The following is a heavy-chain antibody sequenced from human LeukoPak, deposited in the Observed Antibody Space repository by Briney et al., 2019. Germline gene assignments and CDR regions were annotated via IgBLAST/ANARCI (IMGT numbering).Heavy chain of an antibody. CDR3: AREYFGSGSYYFDY. J-gene: IGHJ4*02. Sequence: PGGSLRLSCAASGFTFSSYSMNWVRQAPGKWLEWVSSISSSSSYIYYADSVKGRFTISRDNAKNSLYLQTNSLRAEDTAVYYCAREYFGSGSYYFDYWGQGTLVTVSS. CDR1: GFTFSSYS. D-gene: IGHD3-10*01. CDR2: ISSSSSYI. V-gene: IGHV3-21*01.